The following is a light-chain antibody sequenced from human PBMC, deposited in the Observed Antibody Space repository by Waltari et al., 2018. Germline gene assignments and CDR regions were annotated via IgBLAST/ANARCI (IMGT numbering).Light chain of an antibody. CDR2: AAS. Sequence: EIVLTQSPGTVSLSPGDRVTLSCRAGQTLTTNLLAWYQQKSGQSPRLLIYAASNRATGIPDRFSGSGSGTDFTLTINRLEPEDVAVYFCHQYGTSPLTFGGGTKVEIK. CDR1: QTLTTNL. V-gene: IGKV3-20*01. CDR3: HQYGTSPLT. J-gene: IGKJ4*01.